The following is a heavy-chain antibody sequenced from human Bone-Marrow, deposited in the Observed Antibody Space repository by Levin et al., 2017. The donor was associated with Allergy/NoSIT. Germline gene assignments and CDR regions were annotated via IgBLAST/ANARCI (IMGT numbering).Heavy chain of an antibody. Sequence: GESLKISCAASGFTFSSYAMNWVRQSPGKGLEWVSAISGSGGTTYYADSVKGRFTISRDNSKNTLYVQMNSLRAEDTAVYYCAKVTYDFLTGYHDAFDIWGQGTMVTVSS. V-gene: IGHV3-23*01. CDR2: ISGSGGTT. CDR3: AKVTYDFLTGYHDAFDI. CDR1: GFTFSSYA. J-gene: IGHJ3*02. D-gene: IGHD3-9*01.